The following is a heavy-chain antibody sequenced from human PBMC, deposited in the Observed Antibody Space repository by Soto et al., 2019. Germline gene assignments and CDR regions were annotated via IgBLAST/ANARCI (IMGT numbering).Heavy chain of an antibody. CDR2: INSDGSST. Sequence: GGSLRLSCAASGFTFSSYWMHWVRQAPGKGVVWVSRINSDGSSTSYADSVKGRFTISRDNAKNTLYLQMNSLRAEDTAVYYCARAPHYFYDSTGYYDYWGQGTLVTVSS. J-gene: IGHJ4*02. V-gene: IGHV3-74*01. D-gene: IGHD3-22*01. CDR1: GFTFSSYW. CDR3: ARAPHYFYDSTGYYDY.